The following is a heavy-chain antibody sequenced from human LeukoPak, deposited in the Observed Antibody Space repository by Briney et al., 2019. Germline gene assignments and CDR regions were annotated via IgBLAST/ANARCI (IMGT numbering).Heavy chain of an antibody. V-gene: IGHV1-69*05. J-gene: IGHJ4*02. CDR2: IIPVFDTR. CDR3: AGLGVMVLVYQFEY. CDR1: GGTFSNYV. D-gene: IGHD2-8*01. Sequence: SVKVSCKASGGTFSNYVISWVRQAPGQGLEWMGEIIPVFDTRKYAQKFQGRLTITTDEPTSTAYMELSSLRSDDTAVYYCAGLGVMVLVYQFEYWGRGTPVTVSS.